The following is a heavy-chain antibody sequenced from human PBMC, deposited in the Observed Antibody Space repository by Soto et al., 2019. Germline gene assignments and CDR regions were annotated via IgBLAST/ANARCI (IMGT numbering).Heavy chain of an antibody. Sequence: EVQLVESGGGLVQPGGSLRLSCAASGFTFSSYWMHWVRQAPGKGLVWVSRINSDGSSTRYADSVKGRFTITRGNAKNTLYLQMNSLRAEDTAVYYCARDREVVTAILGYWGQGTLVTVSS. V-gene: IGHV3-74*01. CDR2: INSDGSST. J-gene: IGHJ4*02. CDR1: GFTFSSYW. D-gene: IGHD2-21*02. CDR3: ARDREVVTAILGY.